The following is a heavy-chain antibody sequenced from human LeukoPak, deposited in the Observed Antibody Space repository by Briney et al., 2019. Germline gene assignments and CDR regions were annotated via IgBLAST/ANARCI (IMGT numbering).Heavy chain of an antibody. J-gene: IGHJ4*02. CDR1: GYTFTSYG. D-gene: IGHD3-22*01. Sequence: ASVKVSCKASGYTFTSYGISWVRQAPGQGLEWMGWISAYNGNTNYAQKLQGRVTMTTDTSTSTAYMELRSLRSDDTAVYYCARDGGVGGSSGYYHSNFDYWGQGTLVTVSS. CDR3: ARDGGVGGSSGYYHSNFDY. CDR2: ISAYNGNT. V-gene: IGHV1-18*01.